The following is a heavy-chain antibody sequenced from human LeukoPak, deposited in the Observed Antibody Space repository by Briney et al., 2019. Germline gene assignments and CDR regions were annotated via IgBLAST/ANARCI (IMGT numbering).Heavy chain of an antibody. CDR1: GGSISSSRYY. CDR3: ARFYSSDWEVFDY. Sequence: SGTLSLTCTVSGGSISSSRYYWGWVRQPPGKGLEYIGNIYYSGSTYYKPSLKSRVTISVDTSKNQFSLKVTSVTAADTAVYYCARFYSSDWEVFDYWGQGTLVTVSS. D-gene: IGHD6-19*01. V-gene: IGHV4-39*01. CDR2: IYYSGST. J-gene: IGHJ4*02.